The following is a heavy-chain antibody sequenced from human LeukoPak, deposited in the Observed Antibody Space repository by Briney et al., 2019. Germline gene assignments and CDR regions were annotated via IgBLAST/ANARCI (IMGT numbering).Heavy chain of an antibody. D-gene: IGHD1-26*01. CDR3: AREGSGSYYFDY. Sequence: GASVKVSCKASGYIFANYGMHWVRQAPGQGPEWMGWINAGEGKTKYLQKYQDRVTITRVTSAGTAYMELSSLRSEDTAVYYCAREGSGSYYFDYWGQGTLVTVSS. CDR2: INAGEGKT. CDR1: GYIFANYG. V-gene: IGHV1-3*01. J-gene: IGHJ4*02.